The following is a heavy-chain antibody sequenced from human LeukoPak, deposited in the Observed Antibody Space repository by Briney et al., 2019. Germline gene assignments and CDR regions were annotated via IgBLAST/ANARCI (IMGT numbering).Heavy chain of an antibody. V-gene: IGHV3-64D*06. CDR3: VNHWNLVGATSDY. CDR1: GFTFSSYA. CDR2: ISSIGGTT. Sequence: PGGSLRLSCSASGFTFSSYAMHWVRQAPGKGLEYVSAISSIGGTTYYADSVKDRFTISRDNSKNTLYLQMSSLRAEDTAVYYCVNHWNLVGATSDYWGQGTLVTVSS. D-gene: IGHD1-26*01. J-gene: IGHJ4*02.